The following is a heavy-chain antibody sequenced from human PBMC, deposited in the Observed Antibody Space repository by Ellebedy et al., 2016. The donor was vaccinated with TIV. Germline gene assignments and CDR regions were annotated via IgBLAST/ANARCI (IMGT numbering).Heavy chain of an antibody. CDR1: GYTFSRFA. V-gene: IGHV7-4-1*02. J-gene: IGHJ4*02. CDR3: ARGGRWLDY. Sequence: AASVKVSCKASGYTFSRFALNWVRQAPGQGLEWMGWIDTNSGNPTYAQGFRGRFVFSLDTSVNTAYLQISSLKAEDTAVYYCARGGRWLDYWGQGALVTVSS. CDR2: IDTNSGNP. D-gene: IGHD5-24*01.